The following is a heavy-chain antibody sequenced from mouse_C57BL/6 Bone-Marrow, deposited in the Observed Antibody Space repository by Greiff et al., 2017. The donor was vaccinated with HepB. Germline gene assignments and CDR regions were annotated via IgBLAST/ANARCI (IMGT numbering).Heavy chain of an antibody. Sequence: EVKLVESGGDLVKPGGSLKLSCAASGFTFSSYGMSWVRQTPDKRLEWVATISSGGSYTYYPDSVKGRFTISRDNAKNTLYLQMSSLKSEDTAMYYCASQLFFDYWGQGTTLTVSS. D-gene: IGHD4-1*02. CDR2: ISSGGSYT. V-gene: IGHV5-6*02. CDR3: ASQLFFDY. J-gene: IGHJ2*01. CDR1: GFTFSSYG.